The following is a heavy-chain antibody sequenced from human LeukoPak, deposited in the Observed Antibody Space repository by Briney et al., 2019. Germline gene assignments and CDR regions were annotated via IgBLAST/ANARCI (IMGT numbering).Heavy chain of an antibody. V-gene: IGHV4-61*02. CDR2: IYISGST. J-gene: IGHJ4*02. Sequence: SETLSLTCTVSGASISSGSYYWNWIRQPAAEGLEWIGLIYISGSTNYNPSLNSRVTISIDTSKTQFSLKLSSVTAADTAVYYCARGYSYGPNYFDYWGQGTLVTVSS. CDR1: GASISSGSYY. CDR3: ARGYSYGPNYFDY. D-gene: IGHD5-18*01.